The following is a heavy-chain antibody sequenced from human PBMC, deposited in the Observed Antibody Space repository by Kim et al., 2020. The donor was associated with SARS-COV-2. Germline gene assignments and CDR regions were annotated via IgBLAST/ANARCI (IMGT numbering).Heavy chain of an antibody. V-gene: IGHV4-59*01. Sequence: NPRLKSRVTISVDTSKNQFSLKLHSVTSAATSLYSCARDRSDANNWFDPWGQGTLVTVSS. J-gene: IGHJ5*02. CDR3: ARDRSDANNWFDP.